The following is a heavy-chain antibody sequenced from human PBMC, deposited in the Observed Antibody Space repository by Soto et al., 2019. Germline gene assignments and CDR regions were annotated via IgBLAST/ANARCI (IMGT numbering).Heavy chain of an antibody. Sequence: QVQLVQSGAEVKKPGSSVKVSCKASGGTFSSYAISWVRQAPGQGLEWMGGIIPIFGTANYAQKFQGRVTLTAAKAPSTASTELGSLRSEDPAVYYCERQCGSSDSCSRHPEAFDIWGQGTMVTVSS. CDR1: GGTFSSYA. CDR3: ERQCGSSDSCSRHPEAFDI. CDR2: IIPIFGTA. J-gene: IGHJ3*02. D-gene: IGHD2-15*01. V-gene: IGHV1-69*06.